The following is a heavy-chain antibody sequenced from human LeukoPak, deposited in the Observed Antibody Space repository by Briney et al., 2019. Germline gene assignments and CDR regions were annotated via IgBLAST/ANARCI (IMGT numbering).Heavy chain of an antibody. Sequence: GGSLRLSCAASGFTFSSYAMSWVRQAPGKGLEWVSAISGGGIGIYYADSLKGRFTISRDDSKNTLYLQMNNLRAEDTAVYYCTRRRANQQPIDYWGQGTLVTVSS. CDR2: ISGGGIGI. D-gene: IGHD2-2*01. J-gene: IGHJ4*02. CDR1: GFTFSSYA. CDR3: TRRRANQQPIDY. V-gene: IGHV3-23*01.